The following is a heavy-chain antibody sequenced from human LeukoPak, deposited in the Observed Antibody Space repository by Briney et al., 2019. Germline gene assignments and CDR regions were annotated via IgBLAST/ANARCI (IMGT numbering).Heavy chain of an antibody. CDR2: IYTSGST. Sequence: SETLSLTCTVSGFSISSYYWSWIRQPAGKGLEWIGRIYTSGSTNSNPSLKRRVTMSVDTSKNQFSLKLSSVTAADTAVYYCARDNRIQLWLFDYWGQGTLVTVSS. V-gene: IGHV4-4*07. CDR1: GFSISSYY. J-gene: IGHJ4*02. CDR3: ARDNRIQLWLFDY. D-gene: IGHD5-18*01.